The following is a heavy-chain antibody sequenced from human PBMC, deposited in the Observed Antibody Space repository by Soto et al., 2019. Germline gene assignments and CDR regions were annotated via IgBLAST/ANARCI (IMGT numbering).Heavy chain of an antibody. CDR2: IIPIFGTA. CDR1: GGTFSSYA. J-gene: IGHJ4*02. D-gene: IGHD3-3*02. CDR3: ARGISRRLPFDY. Sequence: SVKVSCKASGGTFSSYAISWVRQAPGQGLEWMGGIIPIFGTANYAQKFQGRVTITADESTSTAYMELSSLRSEDTAVYYCARGISRRLPFDYWGQGTLVTVSS. V-gene: IGHV1-69*13.